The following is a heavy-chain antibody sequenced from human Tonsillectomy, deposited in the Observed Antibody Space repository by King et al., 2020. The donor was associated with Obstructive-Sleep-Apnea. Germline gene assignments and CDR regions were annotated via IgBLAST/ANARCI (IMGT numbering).Heavy chain of an antibody. CDR2: IYHIVAT. J-gene: IGHJ4*02. CDR1: VDSFRSRNW. D-gene: IGHD4-17*01. Sequence: VQLQESGPGLVQPAGTLSLSCAVSVDSFRSRNWWSWVRQPPGKGVPWMGGIYHIVATNYNPSLQSPVTLSLDKSKNQFSLKLSSVTAPDTAVYYCARTTYGDYALDYWGQGTLVTVSS. V-gene: IGHV4-4*02. CDR3: ARTTYGDYALDY.